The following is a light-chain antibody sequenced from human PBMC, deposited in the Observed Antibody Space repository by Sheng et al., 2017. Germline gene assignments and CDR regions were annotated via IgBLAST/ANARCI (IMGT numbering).Light chain of an antibody. CDR2: AAS. CDR1: QSVSSNY. V-gene: IGKV3-20*01. J-gene: IGKJ2*03. Sequence: EIVLTQSPGTLSLSPGERATLSCRASQSVSSNYLAWYQQKPGQAPRLLIYAASSRATGIPDRFSGSGSGTDFTLIISRLEPEDFAVYYCQQYGRSPYSFGQGTKLEMK. CDR3: QQYGRSPYS.